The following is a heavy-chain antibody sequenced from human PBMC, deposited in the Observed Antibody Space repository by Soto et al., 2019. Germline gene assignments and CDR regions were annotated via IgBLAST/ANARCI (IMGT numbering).Heavy chain of an antibody. J-gene: IGHJ4*02. V-gene: IGHV3-7*01. CDR2: IKRDGSEK. D-gene: IGHD2-15*01. CDR1: GFTLSSYW. CDR3: ARDCSSGICYGYYFDY. Sequence: EVQLVESGGGLVQLGGSLRLSCATSGFTLSSYWMSWVRQAPGKGLEWVANIKRDGSEKYYVDSVQGRFTIPRDNAKNSLYLQMNSLRAEDTAVYYCARDCSSGICYGYYFDYWGQGTLVTVSS.